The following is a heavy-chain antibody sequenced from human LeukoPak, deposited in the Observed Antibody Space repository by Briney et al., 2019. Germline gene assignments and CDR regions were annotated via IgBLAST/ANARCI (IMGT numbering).Heavy chain of an antibody. V-gene: IGHV1-69*05. CDR3: ARAADSSSWTHFDY. CDR2: IIPIFGTA. D-gene: IGHD6-13*01. CDR1: GGTFSSYA. J-gene: IGHJ4*02. Sequence: ASVKVSCKASGGTFSSYAISWLRQAPGQGLEWMGRIIPIFGTANYAQKFQGRVTITTDESTSTAYMELSSLRSEDTAVYYCARAADSSSWTHFDYWGQGTLVTVSS.